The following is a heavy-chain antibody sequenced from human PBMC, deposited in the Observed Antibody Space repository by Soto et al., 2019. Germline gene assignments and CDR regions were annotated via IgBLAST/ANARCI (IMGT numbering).Heavy chain of an antibody. Sequence: PSETLSLTCTGSGGSISSSSYYWSWIRQPPGKGLAWLGYIYYSGSTNYNPSLKSRVTISVDTSTNQFSLQLSSVTAADTAVYYCASGDMIDGGYAGYWGQGTLVTVSS. J-gene: IGHJ4*02. D-gene: IGHD5-12*01. CDR1: GGSISSSSYY. V-gene: IGHV4-61*01. CDR3: ASGDMIDGGYAGY. CDR2: IYYSGST.